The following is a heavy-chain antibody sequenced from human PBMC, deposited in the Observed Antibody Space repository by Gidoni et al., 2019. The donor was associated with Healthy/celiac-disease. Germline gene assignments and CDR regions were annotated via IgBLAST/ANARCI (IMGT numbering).Heavy chain of an antibody. CDR2: ISSSSSYL. V-gene: IGHV3-21*01. Sequence: EVQLVESGGGLVKPGGSLRLSCAASGFTFSSYSMNWVRQAPGKGLEWVSSISSSSSYLYYADSVKGRFTSSRDNAKNSLYLQMNSLRAEDTAVYYCARNYDFWSGPPSDVWGQGTTVTVSS. D-gene: IGHD3-3*01. CDR1: GFTFSSYS. J-gene: IGHJ6*02. CDR3: ARNYDFWSGPPSDV.